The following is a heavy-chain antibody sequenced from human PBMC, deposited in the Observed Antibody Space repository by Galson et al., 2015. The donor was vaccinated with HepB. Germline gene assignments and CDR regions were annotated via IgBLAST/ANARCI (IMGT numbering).Heavy chain of an antibody. CDR2: INHSGST. V-gene: IGHV4-34*01. Sequence: SETLSLTCAVYGGSFSGYYWSWIRQPPGKGLEWIGEINHSGSTNYNPSLKSRVTISVDTSKNQFSLKLSSVTAADTAVYYCARSRRGYAFDIWGQGTMVTASS. CDR3: ARSRRGYAFDI. J-gene: IGHJ3*02. CDR1: GGSFSGYY.